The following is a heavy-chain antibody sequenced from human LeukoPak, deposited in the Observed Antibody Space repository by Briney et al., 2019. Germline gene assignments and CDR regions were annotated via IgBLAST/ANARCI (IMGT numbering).Heavy chain of an antibody. J-gene: IGHJ4*02. D-gene: IGHD6-13*01. CDR3: ASLSGYSRSWFDFDY. CDR2: IIPIFGTA. Sequence: SVKVSCKASGGTFSSYAISWLRQAPGQGLEWMGRIIPIFGTANYAQKFQGRVTITTDESTSTAYMELSSLRSEDTAVYYCASLSGYSRSWFDFDYWGQGTLVTVSS. CDR1: GGTFSSYA. V-gene: IGHV1-69*05.